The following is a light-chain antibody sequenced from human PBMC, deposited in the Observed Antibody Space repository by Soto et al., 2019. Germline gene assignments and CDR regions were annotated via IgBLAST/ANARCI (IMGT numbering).Light chain of an antibody. V-gene: IGKV3-11*01. CDR2: DAS. Sequence: EIVLTQSPGTLSLSPGERSTLSCRASQSVSSYLAWYQQKPGQAPRLLIYDASNRATGIPARFSGSGSGTDFTLTISSLEPEDFAVYYCQQRSNWPPITCGQGTRRAIK. CDR3: QQRSNWPPIT. CDR1: QSVSSY. J-gene: IGKJ5*01.